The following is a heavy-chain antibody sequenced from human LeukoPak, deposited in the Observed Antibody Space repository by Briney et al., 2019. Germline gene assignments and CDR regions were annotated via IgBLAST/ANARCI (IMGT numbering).Heavy chain of an antibody. CDR1: GIIFRDYY. Sequence: GSLRLSCAASGIIFRDYYMSWIRQAPGEGLEWISYISVSRGKIYYVDSVKGRFTISRDNAKNSLYLQMNSLRAEDTALYYCARAWGSADYCGQGTLVTVSS. CDR3: ARAWGSADY. J-gene: IGHJ4*02. CDR2: ISVSRGKI. V-gene: IGHV3-11*01. D-gene: IGHD7-27*01.